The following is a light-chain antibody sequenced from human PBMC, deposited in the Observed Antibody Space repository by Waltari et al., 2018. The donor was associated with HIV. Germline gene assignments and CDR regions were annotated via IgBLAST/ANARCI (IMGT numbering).Light chain of an antibody. CDR3: QSADSTGTYWV. V-gene: IGLV3-25*03. CDR1: ALPTQY. Sequence: SYELTQPPSASVSPGQPARISCSGDALPTQYVFGYQQRPGPAPVMVIYRDKERPSGIPDRFSGSSAGTTVTLTISGVQAEDEADYYCQSADSTGTYWVFGGGTKLTVL. J-gene: IGLJ3*02. CDR2: RDK.